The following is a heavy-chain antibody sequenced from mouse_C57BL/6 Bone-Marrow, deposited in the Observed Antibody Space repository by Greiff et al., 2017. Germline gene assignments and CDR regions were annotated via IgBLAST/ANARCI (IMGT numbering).Heavy chain of an antibody. CDR1: GYSFTGYY. D-gene: IGHD2-10*01. V-gene: IGHV1-31*01. CDR2: IYPYNGVS. J-gene: IGHJ2*01. CDR3: SRGDPYLGYFDY. Sequence: EVMLVESGPELVKPGASVKISCKASGYSFTGYYMHWVKQSHGNILDWIGYIYPYNGVSSYNQKFKGKDTLTVDKSSSTAYMELRSLTSEDSAVYYCSRGDPYLGYFDYWGQGTTLTVSS.